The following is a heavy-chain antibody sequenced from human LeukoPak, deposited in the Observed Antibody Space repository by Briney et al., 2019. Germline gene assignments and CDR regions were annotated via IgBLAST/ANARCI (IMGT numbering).Heavy chain of an antibody. CDR2: INTDEIST. J-gene: IGHJ4*02. V-gene: IGHV3-74*03. CDR1: GFTFSSYW. CDR3: AREYTSSSGRAFDY. Sequence: GGSLRLSCAASGFTFSSYWMHWVRHAPGKGLVWVSRINTDEISTTYADSVKGRFTISRDNAKYTLYLQMNSLRAEDTAVYYCAREYTSSSGRAFDYWGQGTLVTVSS. D-gene: IGHD6-6*01.